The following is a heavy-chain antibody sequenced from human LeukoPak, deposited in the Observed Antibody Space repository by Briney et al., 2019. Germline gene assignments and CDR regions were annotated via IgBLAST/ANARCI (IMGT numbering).Heavy chain of an antibody. J-gene: IGHJ2*01. CDR1: GGSISSYY. D-gene: IGHD3-10*01. CDR2: IFYSGST. CDR3: ARLTMFRGVIYGTDWHSDL. Sequence: SETLSLTCTVSGGSISSYYWSWIRQPPGKGLEWIGYIFYSGSTNYNPSLRSRVTISLDTSKNQFSLKLSSVTAADTAVYYCARLTMFRGVIYGTDWHSDLWGRGTQVTVSS. V-gene: IGHV4-59*12.